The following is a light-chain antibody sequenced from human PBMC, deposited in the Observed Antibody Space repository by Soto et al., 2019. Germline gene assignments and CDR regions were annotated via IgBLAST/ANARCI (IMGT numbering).Light chain of an antibody. V-gene: IGKV3-15*01. J-gene: IGKJ5*01. Sequence: EIVLTQSPATLSVSPGERLTISWRASQSVSSNLAWYQQKPGQPPRLLICGASTRANGIPARFSGSGSGTEFALTISSLQSEDFAFYYYQQYNKWPLITFGQGTRLEIK. CDR1: QSVSSN. CDR3: QQYNKWPLIT. CDR2: GAS.